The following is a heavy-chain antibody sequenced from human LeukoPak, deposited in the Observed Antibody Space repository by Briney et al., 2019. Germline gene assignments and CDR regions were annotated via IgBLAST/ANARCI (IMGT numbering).Heavy chain of an antibody. Sequence: GGSLRLSCAASGFTFSSYAMHWVRQAPGKGLEYVSAISSNGGSTYYAHSVKGRFTISSDNSKNTLYLKMGSLRAEDMAVYYCAREVGGLSVGNWFDPWGQGTLVTVSS. CDR1: GFTFSSYA. CDR2: ISSNGGST. V-gene: IGHV3-64*01. CDR3: AREVGGLSVGNWFDP. J-gene: IGHJ5*02. D-gene: IGHD4-23*01.